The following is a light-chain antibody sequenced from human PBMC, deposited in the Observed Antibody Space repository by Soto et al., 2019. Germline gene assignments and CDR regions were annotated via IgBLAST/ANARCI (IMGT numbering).Light chain of an antibody. Sequence: EIVLTQSPGTLSVSPGERATLSCRASQSVSSSYLAWYQQKPGQAPRLLIYGASSRATGIPDRFSGSGSGNDFTLTISRLEPEDFAVYYCQHYGSSLWTFGQGTKVEIK. CDR1: QSVSSSY. CDR2: GAS. J-gene: IGKJ1*01. CDR3: QHYGSSLWT. V-gene: IGKV3-20*01.